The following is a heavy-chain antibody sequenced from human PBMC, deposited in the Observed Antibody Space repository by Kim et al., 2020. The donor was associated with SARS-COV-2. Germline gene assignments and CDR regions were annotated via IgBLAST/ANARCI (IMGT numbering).Heavy chain of an antibody. CDR2: IIPIFGTA. D-gene: IGHD6-6*01. CDR3: ARDGRNEYSSRGGMDV. J-gene: IGHJ6*02. CDR1: GGTLSSYE. V-gene: IGHV1-69*13. Sequence: SVKVSCKASGGTLSSYEISWVRQAPGQGLEWMGGIIPIFGTANYAQKFQGRVTITADESTSIAYMELSSLRSEDTAVYYCARDGRNEYSSRGGMDVWGQGTMVTVSS.